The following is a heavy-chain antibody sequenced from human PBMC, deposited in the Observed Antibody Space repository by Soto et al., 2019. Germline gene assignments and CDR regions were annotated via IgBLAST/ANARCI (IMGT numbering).Heavy chain of an antibody. V-gene: IGHV3-30-3*01. CDR3: ARIDTAMVGVVDY. CDR2: ISYDGSNK. CDR1: GFTFSSYA. D-gene: IGHD5-18*01. J-gene: IGHJ4*02. Sequence: QVLLVESGGGVVQPGRSLRLSCAASGFTFSSYAMHWVRQAPGKGLEWVAVISYDGSNKYYADSVKGRFTISRDNSKNTLYLQMNSLRAEDTAVYYCARIDTAMVGVVDYWGQGTLVTVSS.